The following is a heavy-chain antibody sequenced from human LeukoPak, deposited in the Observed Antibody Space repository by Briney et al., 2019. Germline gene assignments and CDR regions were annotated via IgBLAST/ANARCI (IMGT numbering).Heavy chain of an antibody. D-gene: IGHD3-10*01. V-gene: IGHV3-30*04. J-gene: IGHJ4*02. CDR3: ARVNITMVRGVIIDGYYFDY. Sequence: GGSLRLSCAASGFTFSSYAMHWVRQAPGKGLEWVAVISYDGSNKYYADSVKGRFTISRDNSKNSLYLQMNSLRAEDTAVYYCARVNITMVRGVIIDGYYFDYWGQGTLVTVSS. CDR2: ISYDGSNK. CDR1: GFTFSSYA.